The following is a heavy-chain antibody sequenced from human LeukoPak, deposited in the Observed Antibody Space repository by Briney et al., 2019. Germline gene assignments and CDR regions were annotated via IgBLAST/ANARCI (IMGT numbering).Heavy chain of an antibody. V-gene: IGHV4-34*01. Sequence: SETLSLTCAVYGGSFSGYYWSWIRQPPGKGLEWSGEINHSGSTNYNPSLKSRVTISVDTSKNQFSLKLSSVTAADTAVYYCARGRSYGSGRYWFDPWGQGTLVTVSS. CDR1: GGSFSGYY. D-gene: IGHD3-10*01. CDR2: INHSGST. CDR3: ARGRSYGSGRYWFDP. J-gene: IGHJ5*02.